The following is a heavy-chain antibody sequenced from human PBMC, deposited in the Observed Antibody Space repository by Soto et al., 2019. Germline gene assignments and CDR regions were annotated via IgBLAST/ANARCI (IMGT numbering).Heavy chain of an antibody. J-gene: IGHJ4*02. Sequence: GESLKISCKGSGYSFTSYWIGWVRQMPGKGLEWMGIIYPGDSDTRYSPSFQGQVTISADKSISTAYLQWSSLKASDTAMYYCARISDDILTGYLKTYDYWGQGTLVTVSS. CDR2: IYPGDSDT. CDR3: ARISDDILTGYLKTYDY. CDR1: GYSFTSYW. D-gene: IGHD3-9*01. V-gene: IGHV5-51*01.